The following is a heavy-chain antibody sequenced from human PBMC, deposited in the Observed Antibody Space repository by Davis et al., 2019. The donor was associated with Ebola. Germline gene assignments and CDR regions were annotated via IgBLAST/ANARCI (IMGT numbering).Heavy chain of an antibody. J-gene: IGHJ6*03. CDR1: GGSISSYS. Sequence: PSEPLSPTCTVPGGSISSYSCRWTRQPAGKGLEWIGRIYTTGSTNYNPSLKSRVPMSVHTSKNQFSLKLSSVTAADTAVYYCARDWGWFNYYYMDVWGKGTTVTVSS. D-gene: IGHD3-16*01. CDR3: ARDWGWFNYYYMDV. CDR2: IYTTGST. V-gene: IGHV4-4*07.